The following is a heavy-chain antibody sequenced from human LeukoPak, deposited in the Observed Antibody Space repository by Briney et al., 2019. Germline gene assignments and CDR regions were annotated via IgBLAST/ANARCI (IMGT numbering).Heavy chain of an antibody. CDR3: ARDNWGSLDY. V-gene: IGHV4-61*01. Sequence: SETLSLTCSVSGATVISGPHYWSWIRQPPGKGLDWIGYGVYPESTNYNPSLKSRVTISVDTSKRQFSLQLRSVTAADTAIYYCARDNWGSLDYWGQGILVTVSS. CDR1: GATVISGPHY. J-gene: IGHJ4*02. D-gene: IGHD7-27*01. CDR2: GVYPEST.